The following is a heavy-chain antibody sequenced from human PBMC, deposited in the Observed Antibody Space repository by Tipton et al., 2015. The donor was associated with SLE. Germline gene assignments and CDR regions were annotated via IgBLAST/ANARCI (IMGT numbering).Heavy chain of an antibody. Sequence: TLSLTCAVYGGSFTGYYWRWIRQPPGKGLEWIGEISHGGSTNYNPPLKSRVTISMDTSKNQFSLKLSSVTAADTAVYYCAYSRRIAIFGVVDDFWSQGTLVTVPS. D-gene: IGHD3-3*01. V-gene: IGHV4-34*01. CDR3: AYSRRIAIFGVVDDF. J-gene: IGHJ4*02. CDR2: ISHGGST. CDR1: GGSFTGYY.